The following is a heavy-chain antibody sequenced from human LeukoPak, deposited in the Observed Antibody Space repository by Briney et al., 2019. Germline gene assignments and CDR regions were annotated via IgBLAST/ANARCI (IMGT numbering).Heavy chain of an antibody. D-gene: IGHD6-13*01. J-gene: IGHJ4*02. V-gene: IGHV1-2*02. CDR1: GYTFSGYS. CDR2: INPNSGGT. Sequence: GASVKVSCKASGYTFSGYSMFWVRQAPGQGLEWMGWINPNSGGTNYAQKFQGRITMTRDTSISTAYMELRRLRSDDTAVYYCARDPGAQIYAGTLANDYWGQGTLVTVSS. CDR3: ARDPGAQIYAGTLANDY.